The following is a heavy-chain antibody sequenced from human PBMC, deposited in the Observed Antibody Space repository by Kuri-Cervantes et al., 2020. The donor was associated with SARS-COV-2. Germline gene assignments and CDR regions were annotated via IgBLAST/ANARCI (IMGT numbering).Heavy chain of an antibody. V-gene: IGHV4-34*01. J-gene: IGHJ4*02. Sequence: ESLKISCTVSGGSISSYYWSWIRQPPGKGLEWIGEINHSGSTNYNPSLKSRVTISVDTSKNQFSLKLSSVTAADTAVYYCATYYYDSSYFDYWGQGTLVTVSS. CDR3: ATYYYDSSYFDY. D-gene: IGHD3-22*01. CDR2: INHSGST. CDR1: GGSISSYY.